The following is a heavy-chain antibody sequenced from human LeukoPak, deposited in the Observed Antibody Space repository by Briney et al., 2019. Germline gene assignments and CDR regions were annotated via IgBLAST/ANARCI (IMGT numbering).Heavy chain of an antibody. J-gene: IGHJ4*02. V-gene: IGHV3-66*01. CDR3: ARDDCSSASCYFWDS. CDR2: VYSGGST. D-gene: IGHD2-2*01. CDR1: GFSVSTSY. Sequence: PGGSLRLSCAASGFSVSTSYMSWVRQAPGKGLEWVSAVYSGGSTYYADSVKGRFTISRDNSKNTLSLQMNSLRAEDTAVYYCARDDCSSASCYFWDSWGQGTLVTVSS.